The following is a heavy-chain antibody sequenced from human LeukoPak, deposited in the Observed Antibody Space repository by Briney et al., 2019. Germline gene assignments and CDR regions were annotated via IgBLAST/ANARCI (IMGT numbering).Heavy chain of an antibody. Sequence: GGSLRLSCAASGFTFSNYWMHWVRQAPGKGLVWVSRLNADGNSITYADSVRGRFTISRDNAKNTVHLQMNSLRVKDTAIYFCAGAYSAYDPFDYWGQGILVTVSS. CDR3: AGAYSAYDPFDY. D-gene: IGHD5-12*01. V-gene: IGHV3-74*01. CDR2: LNADGNSI. CDR1: GFTFSNYW. J-gene: IGHJ4*02.